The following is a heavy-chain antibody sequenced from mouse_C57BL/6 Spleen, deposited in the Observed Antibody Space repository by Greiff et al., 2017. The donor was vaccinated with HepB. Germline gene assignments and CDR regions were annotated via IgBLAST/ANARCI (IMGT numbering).Heavy chain of an antibody. J-gene: IGHJ2*01. CDR1: GYTFTSYW. V-gene: IGHV1-69*01. Sequence: QVQLQQPGAELVMPGASVKLSCKASGYTFTSYWMHWVKQRPGQGLEWIGEIDPSDSYTNYNQKFKGKSTLTVDKSSSTAYMQLRSLTSEDSAVYYWARRPYFDYWGQGTTLTVSS. CDR2: IDPSDSYT. CDR3: ARRPYFDY.